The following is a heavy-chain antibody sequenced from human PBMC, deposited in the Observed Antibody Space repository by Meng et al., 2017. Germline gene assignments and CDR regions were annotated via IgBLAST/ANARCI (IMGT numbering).Heavy chain of an antibody. CDR3: ARGSYYHDAFDI. V-gene: IGHV1-69*06. D-gene: IGHD1-26*01. CDR2: IIPIFGTA. CDR1: GGTFSSYA. Sequence: SVKVSCKASGGTFSSYAISWVRQAPGQGLEWMGGIIPIFGTANYAQKVQGRVTITADKSTSTAYMELSSLRSEGTAVYYCARGSYYHDAFDIWGQGTMVTVSS. J-gene: IGHJ3*02.